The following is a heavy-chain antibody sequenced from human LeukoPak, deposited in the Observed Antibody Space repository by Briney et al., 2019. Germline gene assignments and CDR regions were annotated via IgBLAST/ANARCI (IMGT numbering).Heavy chain of an antibody. J-gene: IGHJ4*02. D-gene: IGHD2-15*01. V-gene: IGHV4-34*01. CDR2: IHPSGST. CDR1: GRSFSGYY. CDR3: ARGQDSRKTGY. Sequence: SETLSLTCAVYGRSFSGYYWSWIRQPPGEGLEWIGEIHPSGSTEYSPSLNSRVTISVDTSQNQFSLTLTSVTAADTAIYYCARGQDSRKTGYWGQGTLVAVSS.